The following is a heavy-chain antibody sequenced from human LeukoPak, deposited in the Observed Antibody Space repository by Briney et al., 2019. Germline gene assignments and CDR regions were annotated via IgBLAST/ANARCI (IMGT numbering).Heavy chain of an antibody. D-gene: IGHD2-2*01. CDR1: GGSISSYY. V-gene: IGHV4-59*01. CDR2: IYYSGST. J-gene: IGHJ6*03. Sequence: SETLSLTCTVSGGSISSYYWSWIRQPPGKGLEWIGYIYYSGSTNYNPSLKSRVTMSVDTSKNQFSLKLSSVTAADTAVHYCARVRSLVVVPAAMGMGYYYYMDVWGQGTTVTVSS. CDR3: ARVRSLVVVPAAMGMGYYYYMDV.